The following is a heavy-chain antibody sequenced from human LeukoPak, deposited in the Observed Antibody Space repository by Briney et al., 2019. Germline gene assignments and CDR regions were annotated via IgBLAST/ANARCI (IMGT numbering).Heavy chain of an antibody. V-gene: IGHV1-2*02. J-gene: IGHJ5*02. Sequence: GASVKVSCKASGYTFTDHHMHWVRQAPGHGLEWMGWIHPNSGDTNYAQKFQGRVTMTRDTSISTAYMELSRLRSDDTAVYYCARGTFDPWGQGTLVTVSS. CDR2: IHPNSGDT. CDR3: ARGTFDP. CDR1: GYTFTDHH.